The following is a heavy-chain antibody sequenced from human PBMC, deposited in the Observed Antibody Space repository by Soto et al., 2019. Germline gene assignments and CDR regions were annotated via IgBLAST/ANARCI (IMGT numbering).Heavy chain of an antibody. CDR2: ISWNSGDI. CDR1: GFTFDDYA. D-gene: IGHD6-19*01. V-gene: IGHV3-9*01. CDR3: AKGGSGAVAGRTDY. J-gene: IGHJ4*02. Sequence: EVPLVESGGGLVQPGRSLRLSCAASGFTFDDYAMHWVRQVPGKGLEWVSGISWNSGDIGYADSVKGRFNISRDNAKNSLYLQMNSLRAEDTALYYCAKGGSGAVAGRTDYWGQGALVTVSS.